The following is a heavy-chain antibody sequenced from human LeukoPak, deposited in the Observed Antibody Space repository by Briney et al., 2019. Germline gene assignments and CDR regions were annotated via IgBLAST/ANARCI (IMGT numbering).Heavy chain of an antibody. Sequence: GRSLRLSCAASGFTFSSYGMHWVRQAPGKGLEWVAVISYDGSNKYYADSVKGRFTISRDNSKNTLYLQMNSLRAEDTAVYYCAKCYGDYVLVYYFDYWGQGTLVTVSS. CDR3: AKCYGDYVLVYYFDY. CDR1: GFTFSSYG. V-gene: IGHV3-30*18. D-gene: IGHD4-17*01. CDR2: ISYDGSNK. J-gene: IGHJ4*02.